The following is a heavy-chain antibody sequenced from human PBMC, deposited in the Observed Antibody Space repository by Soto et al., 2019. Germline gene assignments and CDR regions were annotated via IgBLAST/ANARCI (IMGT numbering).Heavy chain of an antibody. CDR2: INPSGGT. D-gene: IGHD5-12*01. CDR3: GRLNGYGVGTSCHGYYGMDV. V-gene: IGHV4-34*01. Sequence: SETLSLTCAVYGGSFSGYYWTWIRQPPGTGLEWIGEINPSGGTNYNPSLKSRVTISVDTSMNEFSLKLTSVTAADTAVYYCGRLNGYGVGTSCHGYYGMDVWGQGTTVTVSS. CDR1: GGSFSGYY. J-gene: IGHJ6*02.